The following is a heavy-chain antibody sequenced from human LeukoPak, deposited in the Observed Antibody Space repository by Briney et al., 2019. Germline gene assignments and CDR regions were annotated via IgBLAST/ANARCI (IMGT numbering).Heavy chain of an antibody. CDR1: GFTFSSYW. CDR2: INSAGSST. J-gene: IGHJ4*02. V-gene: IGHV3-74*01. D-gene: IGHD1-26*01. CDR3: ARGRAGVGATRGYLDY. Sequence: PGGSLRPSCAASGFTFSSYWMHWVRQAPGKGMVWVSRINSAGSSTSYADSVKGRFTISRDNAKNTLYLQMNSLRAEDTAVYYCARGRAGVGATRGYLDYWGQGTLVTVSS.